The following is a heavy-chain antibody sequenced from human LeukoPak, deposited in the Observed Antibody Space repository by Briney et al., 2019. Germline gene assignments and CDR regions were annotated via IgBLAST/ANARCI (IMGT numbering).Heavy chain of an antibody. J-gene: IGHJ4*02. CDR3: ARGGYGIAVAVRPDY. D-gene: IGHD6-19*01. CDR2: IKQDGSER. CDR1: GFIFRSHW. Sequence: PGGSLRLSCAASGFIFRSHWMSWVRQAPGKGLEWVASIKQDGSERFYVDSVKGRFTISRDNAKKSLYLYMNSLRAEDTAVYYCARGGYGIAVAVRPDYWGQGTLVTVSS. V-gene: IGHV3-7*01.